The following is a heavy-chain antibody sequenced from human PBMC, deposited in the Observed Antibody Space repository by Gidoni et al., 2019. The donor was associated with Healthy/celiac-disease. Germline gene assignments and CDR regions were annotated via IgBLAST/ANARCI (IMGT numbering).Heavy chain of an antibody. D-gene: IGHD2-2*02. CDR1: GCSFSSYA. V-gene: IGHV3-23*01. CDR3: AKKRCSSTSCYIDY. J-gene: IGHJ4*02. CDR2: ISGSGGRT. Sequence: EVPLLESGGGWVQPGGSLRLSCAAPGCSFSSYAMGWVRKAPGQGLEWVSAISGSGGRTYYADSVRGRFTISRDNSKNTLYLQMNSLRAEDTAVYYCAKKRCSSTSCYIDYWGQGTLVTVSS.